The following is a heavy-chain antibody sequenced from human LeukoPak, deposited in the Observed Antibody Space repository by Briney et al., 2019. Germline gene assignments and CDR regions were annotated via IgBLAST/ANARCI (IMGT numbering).Heavy chain of an antibody. D-gene: IGHD2-21*01. CDR2: ISGSGSST. Sequence: GGSLRLSGAASGFTFSGYGMSWVRQAPGKGLDGASAISGSGSSTYYADSVKGRSTISRDNSKNTLYLQMNSLRAEDTAVYFCAKIATYYYYYMDVWGKGTTVTISS. J-gene: IGHJ6*03. CDR3: AKIATYYYYYMDV. CDR1: GFTFSGYG. V-gene: IGHV3-23*01.